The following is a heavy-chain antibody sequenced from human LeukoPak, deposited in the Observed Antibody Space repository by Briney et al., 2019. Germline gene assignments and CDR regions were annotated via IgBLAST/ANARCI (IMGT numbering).Heavy chain of an antibody. J-gene: IGHJ4*02. D-gene: IGHD6-6*01. CDR2: ISSSSHT. V-gene: IGHV3-11*06. CDR3: ARGGDYSSSSDY. Sequence: PGGSLRLSCAASGFIFSDYYMSWIRQAPGKGLECVSYISSSSHTNYADSVKGRFTISRDNAKNSLYLQMNSLRAEDTAVYYCARGGDYSSSSDYWGQGTLVTVSS. CDR1: GFIFSDYY.